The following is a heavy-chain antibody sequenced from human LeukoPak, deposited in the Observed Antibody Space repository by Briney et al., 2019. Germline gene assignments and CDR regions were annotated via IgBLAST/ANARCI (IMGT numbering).Heavy chain of an antibody. V-gene: IGHV3-21*01. D-gene: IGHD4-17*01. CDR3: AREGAGYGDYEGYFDY. Sequence: KPGGSLRLSCAASGFSFSSYGMHWVRQAPGKGLEWVSSISSSSYIYYADSVKGRFTISRDNAKNSLYLQMNSLRAEDTAVYYCAREGAGYGDYEGYFDYWGQGTLVTVSS. CDR2: ISSSSYI. CDR1: GFSFSSYG. J-gene: IGHJ4*02.